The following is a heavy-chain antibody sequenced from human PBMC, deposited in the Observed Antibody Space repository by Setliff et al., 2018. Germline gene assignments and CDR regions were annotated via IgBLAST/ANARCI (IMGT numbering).Heavy chain of an antibody. Sequence: PGGSLKLSCAASGFTFSNYYMTWIRQAPGKGLEWISYIHDSGNPTYYADSVKGRFTVSRDNAKNSLYLQMNSLRAEDTAVYYCVRGGEGRDDSNSGSWGQGTLVTVSS. J-gene: IGHJ5*02. D-gene: IGHD2-21*02. CDR1: GFTFSNYY. CDR2: IHDSGNPT. CDR3: VRGGEGRDDSNSGS. V-gene: IGHV3-11*04.